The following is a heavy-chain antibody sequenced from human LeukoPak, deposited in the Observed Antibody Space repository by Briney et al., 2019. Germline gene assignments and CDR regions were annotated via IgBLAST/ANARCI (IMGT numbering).Heavy chain of an antibody. J-gene: IGHJ4*02. CDR1: GGSISSGGYY. Sequence: ASQTLSLTCTVSGGSISSGGYYWSWIRQHPGKGLEWIGYIYYSGSTYYNPSLKSRVTISVDTSKNQFSLKLSSVTAADTAVYYCARELRDFDWLLLDYWGQGTLVTVSS. V-gene: IGHV4-31*03. CDR2: IYYSGST. D-gene: IGHD3-9*01. CDR3: ARELRDFDWLLLDY.